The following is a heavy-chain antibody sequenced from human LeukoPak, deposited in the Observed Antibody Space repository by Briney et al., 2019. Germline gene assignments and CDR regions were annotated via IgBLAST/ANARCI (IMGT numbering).Heavy chain of an antibody. V-gene: IGHV3-30*04. Sequence: GRSLRLSCAASGFTFSSYAMHWVRQAPGKGLEWVAVISYDGSNKYYADSVKGRFTISRDNSKNTLYLQMNSLRAEGTAVYYCARDSGRGFFFDYWGQGTLVTVSS. CDR1: GFTFSSYA. J-gene: IGHJ4*02. D-gene: IGHD3-10*01. CDR3: ARDSGRGFFFDY. CDR2: ISYDGSNK.